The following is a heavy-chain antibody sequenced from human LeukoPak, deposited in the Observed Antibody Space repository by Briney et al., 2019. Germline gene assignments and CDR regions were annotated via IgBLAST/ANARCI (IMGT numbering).Heavy chain of an antibody. CDR2: IYYSGST. CDR3: ARAHKLNAFDI. D-gene: IGHD1-1*01. CDR1: GGSISSYY. V-gene: IGHV4-59*01. Sequence: SETLSLTCTVSGGSISSYYWSWIRQPPGKGLEWIGYIYYSGSTNYNPSLKSRVTISVDTSKNQFSLKLSSVTAADTAVYYCARAHKLNAFDIWGQGTMVTVSS. J-gene: IGHJ3*02.